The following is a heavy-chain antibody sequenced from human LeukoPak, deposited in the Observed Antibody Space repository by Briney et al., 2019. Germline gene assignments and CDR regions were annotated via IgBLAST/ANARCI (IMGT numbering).Heavy chain of an antibody. J-gene: IGHJ6*03. Sequence: PSETLSLTCTVSGDSMSDYFWTWIRQPPGKGLEWIGYAADSGSTNYNPSLKSRVTISVDSSTNHFSLRLTSVTAADTAVYYCARLSYGRPPYYYYYMDVWGKGTTVTVSS. CDR2: AADSGST. CDR1: GDSMSDYF. V-gene: IGHV4-59*01. CDR3: ARLSYGRPPYYYYYMDV. D-gene: IGHD5-18*01.